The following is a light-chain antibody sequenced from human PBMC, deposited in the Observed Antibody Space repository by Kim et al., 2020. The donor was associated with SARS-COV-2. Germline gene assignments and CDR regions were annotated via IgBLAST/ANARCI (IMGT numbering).Light chain of an antibody. J-gene: IGLJ2*01. CDR2: TDT. V-gene: IGLV1-44*01. CDR1: RSNIGKNT. CDR3: AAWDDSLNGLV. Sequence: GQRVTISCSGSRSNIGKNTVSWYQQVPGMAPKLIIYTDTQRPSGVPNRLSVSKSGTSASLAISGLRSEDEAHYHCAAWDDSLNGLVFGGGTKLTVL.